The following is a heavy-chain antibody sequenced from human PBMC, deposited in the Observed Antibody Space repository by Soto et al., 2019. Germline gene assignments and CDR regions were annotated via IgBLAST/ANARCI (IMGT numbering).Heavy chain of an antibody. CDR3: ARDSSGKSSYYYYGMDV. CDR2: ISYDGYNQ. Sequence: QVRLEESGGGVVQPGRSLRLSCEGSGFIFNNYAMHWVRQAPGKGLEWVAVISYDGYNQYYAVSVKGRFTISRDNSKNTLYLQMNSLRGEDTAMYYCARDSSGKSSYYYYGMDVWGHGTTVTVSS. CDR1: GFIFNNYA. J-gene: IGHJ6*02. V-gene: IGHV3-30*04. D-gene: IGHD3-22*01.